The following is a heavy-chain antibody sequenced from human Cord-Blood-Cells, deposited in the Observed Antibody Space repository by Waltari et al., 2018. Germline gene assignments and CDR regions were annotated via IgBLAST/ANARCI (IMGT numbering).Heavy chain of an antibody. Sequence: QVQLVQSGAEVKKPGSSVKVSCKASGGTFSSYAISWVRQAPGQGLEWMGGIIPILGKANYAQKCQGRVTITADESTSTAYMELSSRRSEDTAVYCWARGGGTVTTPWDYWGQGTLVTVSS. V-gene: IGHV1-69*01. CDR2: IIPILGKA. J-gene: IGHJ4*02. D-gene: IGHD4-17*01. CDR1: GGTFSSYA. CDR3: ARGGGTVTTPWDY.